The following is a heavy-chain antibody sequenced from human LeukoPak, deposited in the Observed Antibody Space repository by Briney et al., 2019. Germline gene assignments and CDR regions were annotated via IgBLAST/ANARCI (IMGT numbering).Heavy chain of an antibody. CDR2: IYPGDSDT. CDR3: SRHVDIDPFDY. Sequence: ESLQISCKGSGYGFTSYWIGWLRQLPGKGLEGMGMIYPGDSDTRYSPSFQDQVTISADNSISTASLQWSSRNASSTTIYYFSRHVDIDPFDYWGQGTLVTVSS. D-gene: IGHD5-12*01. V-gene: IGHV5-51*01. J-gene: IGHJ4*02. CDR1: GYGFTSYW.